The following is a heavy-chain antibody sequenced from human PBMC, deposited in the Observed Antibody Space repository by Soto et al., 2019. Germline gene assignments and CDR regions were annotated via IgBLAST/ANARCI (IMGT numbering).Heavy chain of an antibody. CDR1: GVSFSTFT. CDR3: ARDYCTSTNCYKNFGMDV. V-gene: IGHV1-69*13. J-gene: IGHJ6*02. CDR2: IIPMFGVT. Sequence: ASVKVSCKASGVSFSTFTINWVRQAPGQGLEWMGGIIPMFGVTNYAQTFQGRVTITADESTGTAYMQVSSLRSEDTAVYYCARDYCTSTNCYKNFGMDVWGQGTTVTVSS. D-gene: IGHD2-2*02.